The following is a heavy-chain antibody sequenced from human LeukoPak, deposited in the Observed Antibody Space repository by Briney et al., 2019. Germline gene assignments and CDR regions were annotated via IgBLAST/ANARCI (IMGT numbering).Heavy chain of an antibody. CDR2: RWYDGSNK. D-gene: IGHD3-22*01. V-gene: IGHV3-33*01. CDR3: ARGAQWDYYDSSGYGLDY. CDR1: GFTFSSYG. J-gene: IGHJ4*02. Sequence: HPGRSLRLSCAASGFTFSSYGMHWVRQAPGKGLEWVAVRWYDGSNKYYADSVKGRFTISRDNSKNTLNLQMNSLRAEDTAVYYCARGAQWDYYDSSGYGLDYWGQGTLVTVSS.